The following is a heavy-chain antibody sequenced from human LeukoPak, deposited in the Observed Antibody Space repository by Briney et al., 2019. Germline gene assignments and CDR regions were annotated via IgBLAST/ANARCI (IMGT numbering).Heavy chain of an antibody. D-gene: IGHD3-22*01. V-gene: IGHV3-9*01. CDR1: GFTFDDYA. J-gene: IGHJ4*02. CDR3: AKAPEADYYDSSGYDYEDY. CDR2: INWNSGSI. Sequence: GGSLRLSCAASGFTFDDYAMHWVRQTPGKGLEWVSGINWNSGSIGYADSVKGRFTISRDNSKNTLYLQMNSLRAEDTAVYYGAKAPEADYYDSSGYDYEDYWGQGTLVTVSS.